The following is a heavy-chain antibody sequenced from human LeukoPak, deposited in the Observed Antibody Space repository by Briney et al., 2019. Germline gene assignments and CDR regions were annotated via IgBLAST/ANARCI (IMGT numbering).Heavy chain of an antibody. Sequence: GGSLRLSCAASGFTFSSYAMSWVRQAPGKGLEWVSAISGSGGSTYYADSVKGRFTISRDNSKNSLYLQMNSLRAEDTALYYCAKDIYPPYDSSGQLDYWGQGTLVTVSS. V-gene: IGHV3-23*01. J-gene: IGHJ4*02. CDR1: GFTFSSYA. CDR3: AKDIYPPYDSSGQLDY. D-gene: IGHD3-22*01. CDR2: ISGSGGST.